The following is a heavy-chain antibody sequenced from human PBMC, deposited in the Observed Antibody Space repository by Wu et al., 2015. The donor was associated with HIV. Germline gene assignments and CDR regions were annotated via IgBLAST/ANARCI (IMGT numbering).Heavy chain of an antibody. Sequence: QVQLVQSGGEVKKPGASVKVSCKASGYSFRSYGISWVRQAPGHGLEWVGWISAYNDETHYAQKLQDRVTVTRDTSTNTAFLELRSLRSDDTAIYYCARDEGFERNAYLIAAYWGQGTLVSVSS. J-gene: IGHJ4*02. D-gene: IGHD2-15*01. V-gene: IGHV1-18*01. CDR2: ISAYNDET. CDR1: GYSFRSYG. CDR3: ARDEGFERNAYLIAAY.